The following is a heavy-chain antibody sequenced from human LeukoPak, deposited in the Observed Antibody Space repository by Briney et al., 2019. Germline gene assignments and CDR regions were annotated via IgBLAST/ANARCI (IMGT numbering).Heavy chain of an antibody. CDR2: ISDDGSYT. Sequence: QPGGSLRLSCAASGFSFSSHWVHWVRQAPGKGLVWVSRISDDGSYTSNVDSVKGRFTISRDNVNNMLYLHMNSLRAEDTAVYYCASFGISWRSSYWGQGTLVTVS. CDR1: GFSFSSHW. CDR3: ASFGISWRSSY. D-gene: IGHD2-21*01. V-gene: IGHV3-74*01. J-gene: IGHJ4*02.